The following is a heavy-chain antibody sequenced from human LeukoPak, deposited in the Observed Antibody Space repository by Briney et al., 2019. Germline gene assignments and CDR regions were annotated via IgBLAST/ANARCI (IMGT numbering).Heavy chain of an antibody. CDR2: ISSNGGST. CDR1: GFTFSSYA. J-gene: IGHJ4*02. D-gene: IGHD2-2*01. Sequence: GGSLRLSCAASGFTFSSYAMHWVRQAPGKGLEYVSAISSNGGSTYYANSVKGRFTISRDNSKNTLYLQMGSLRAEDMAVYYCARGGRYQLLSPYFDYWGQGTLVTVSS. V-gene: IGHV3-64*01. CDR3: ARGGRYQLLSPYFDY.